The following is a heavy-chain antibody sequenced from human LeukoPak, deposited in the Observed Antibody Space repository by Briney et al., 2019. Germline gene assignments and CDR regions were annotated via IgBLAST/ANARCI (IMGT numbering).Heavy chain of an antibody. D-gene: IGHD3-10*01. CDR2: ISGDGGST. CDR1: GFTFDDYA. Sequence: GGSLRLSCAASGFTFDDYAMHWVRQAPGKGLEWVSLISGDGGSTYYADSVKSRFTISRDNSKNSLYLQMNSLRTEDTALYYCAKDIRGRLLWFGELFSYYFDYWGQGTLVTVSS. J-gene: IGHJ4*02. V-gene: IGHV3-43*02. CDR3: AKDIRGRLLWFGELFSYYFDY.